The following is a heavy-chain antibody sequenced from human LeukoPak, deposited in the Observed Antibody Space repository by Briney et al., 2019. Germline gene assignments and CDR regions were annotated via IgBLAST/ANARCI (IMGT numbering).Heavy chain of an antibody. CDR1: GYSFPSYW. CDR2: IYPGDSET. J-gene: IGHJ4*02. D-gene: IGHD6-6*01. CDR3: ARRKSSSSWGGGFDY. Sequence: GESLKISCKGSGYSFPSYWIGWVRQKPGKGLEWMGIIYPGDSETRYSPSFQGQVTISADKSISTAYLQWSSLKASDTAMYYCARRKSSSSWGGGFDYWGQGTLVTVSS. V-gene: IGHV5-51*01.